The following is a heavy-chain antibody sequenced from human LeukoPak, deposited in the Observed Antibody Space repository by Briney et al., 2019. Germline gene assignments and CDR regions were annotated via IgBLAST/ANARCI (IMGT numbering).Heavy chain of an antibody. CDR1: GFTFSSYA. Sequence: PGGSLRLSCAASGFTFSSYAMSWVRQAPGKGLEWVSAISGSGGSTYYADSVKGRFTISRDSSKNTLYLQMNSLRAEDTAVYYCVYPIGVVVITGNWGQGTLVTVSS. J-gene: IGHJ4*02. CDR2: ISGSGGST. CDR3: VYPIGVVVITGN. V-gene: IGHV3-23*01. D-gene: IGHD3-22*01.